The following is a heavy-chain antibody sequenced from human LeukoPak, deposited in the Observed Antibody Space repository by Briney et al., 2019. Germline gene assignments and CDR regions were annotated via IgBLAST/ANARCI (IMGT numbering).Heavy chain of an antibody. J-gene: IGHJ3*02. CDR1: GYTFTSYG. CDR3: ASLKNYYDSSGYLVTDAFDI. V-gene: IGHV1-18*01. D-gene: IGHD3-22*01. CDR2: ISAYNGNT. Sequence: ASVKVSCKASGYTFTSYGINWVRQAPGQGLEWMGWISAYNGNTNYTQKLQGRVTMTTGTSTSTAYMELRSLRSDDTAVYYCASLKNYYDSSGYLVTDAFDIWGQGTMVTVSS.